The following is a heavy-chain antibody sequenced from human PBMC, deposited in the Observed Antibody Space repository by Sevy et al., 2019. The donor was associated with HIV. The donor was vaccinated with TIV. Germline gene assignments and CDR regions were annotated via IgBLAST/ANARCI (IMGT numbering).Heavy chain of an antibody. CDR3: ARDLPPSATTVAHFDY. CDR2: LTNSGSAE. Sequence: GGSLRLSCAASGFTFSSYEMNWVRQAPGKGLEWVSYLTNSGSAEYYSDSVRGRFTISRDNTNNSLYLKMNSLRAEDTALYYCARDLPPSATTVAHFDYWGRGTLVTVSS. J-gene: IGHJ4*02. V-gene: IGHV3-48*03. D-gene: IGHD4-17*01. CDR1: GFTFSSYE.